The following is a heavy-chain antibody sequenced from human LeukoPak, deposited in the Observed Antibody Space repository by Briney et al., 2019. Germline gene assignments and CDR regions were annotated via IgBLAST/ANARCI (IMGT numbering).Heavy chain of an antibody. J-gene: IGHJ3*02. CDR3: AREAPGPIVVVPAATDAFDI. CDR2: ISAYNGNT. Sequence: ASVKVSCKASGYTFTSYGISWVRQAPGQGLEWMGWISAYNGNTNYAQKLQGRVTMTTDTSTSTAYMELRSLRSDDTAVYYCAREAPGPIVVVPAATDAFDIWGQGTMVTVSS. CDR1: GYTFTSYG. V-gene: IGHV1-18*01. D-gene: IGHD2-2*01.